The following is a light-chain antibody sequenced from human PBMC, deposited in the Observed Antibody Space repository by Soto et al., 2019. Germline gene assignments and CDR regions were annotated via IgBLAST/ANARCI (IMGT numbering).Light chain of an antibody. CDR1: QTLSVN. CDR3: HQYNDWPRT. V-gene: IGKV3-15*01. CDR2: GAS. Sequence: EIVVTQSPATLSVSPGESATLSCRATQTLSVNLAWYQQKPGQAPRLLIYGASRRATGIPARFSGSGSGTEFTPTISSLQSEDFAVYYCHQYNDWPRTFGQGTRWIS. J-gene: IGKJ1*01.